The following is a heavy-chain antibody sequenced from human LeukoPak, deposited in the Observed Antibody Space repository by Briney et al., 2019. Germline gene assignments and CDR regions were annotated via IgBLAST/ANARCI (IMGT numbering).Heavy chain of an antibody. CDR3: ADRFCSGGSCYSTLAEYFQY. V-gene: IGHV1-69*13. D-gene: IGHD2-15*01. CDR2: IIPIFGTA. J-gene: IGHJ1*01. CDR1: GYTFTGYY. Sequence: VASVKVSCKASGYTFTGYYMHWVRQAPGQGLEWMGGIIPIFGTANYAQKFQGRVTITADDSTSTAYMELTSLRSDDTAVYYCADRFCSGGSCYSTLAEYFQYWGQGTLVIVSS.